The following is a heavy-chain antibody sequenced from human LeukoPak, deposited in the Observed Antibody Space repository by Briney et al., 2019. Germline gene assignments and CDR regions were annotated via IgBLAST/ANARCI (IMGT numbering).Heavy chain of an antibody. CDR3: AKDRDGDYQKIDY. J-gene: IGHJ4*02. CDR2: ISGSGGST. Sequence: GGSLRLSCAASEFTFSSYAMSWVRQAPGKGLEWVSAISGSGGSTYYADSVKGRFTISRDNSKNTLYLQMNSLRAEDTAVYYCAKDRDGDYQKIDYWGQGTLVTVSS. V-gene: IGHV3-23*01. D-gene: IGHD4-17*01. CDR1: EFTFSSYA.